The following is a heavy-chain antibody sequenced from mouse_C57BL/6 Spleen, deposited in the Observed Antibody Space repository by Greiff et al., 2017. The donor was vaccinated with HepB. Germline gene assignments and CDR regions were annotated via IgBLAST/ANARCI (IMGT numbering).Heavy chain of an antibody. J-gene: IGHJ4*01. CDR2: IDPNSGGT. CDR1: GYTFTSYW. Sequence: QVQLQQPGAELVKPGASVKLSCKASGYTFTSYWMHWVKQRPGRGLEWIGRIDPNSGGTKYNEKFKSKATLTVDKPSSAAYMQLSSLTSEDSAVYYCARGIITTVVPYAMDYWGQGTSVTVSS. CDR3: ARGIITTVVPYAMDY. D-gene: IGHD1-1*01. V-gene: IGHV1-72*01.